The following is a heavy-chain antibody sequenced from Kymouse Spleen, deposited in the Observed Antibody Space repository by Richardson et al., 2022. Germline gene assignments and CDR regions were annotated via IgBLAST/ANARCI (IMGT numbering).Heavy chain of an antibody. CDR1: GFTFSSYG. CDR2: ISYDGSNK. J-gene: IGHJ6*02. CDR3: AKDVSRITIFGVVTYYYYYGMDV. D-gene: IGHD3-3*01. V-gene: IGHV3-30*18. Sequence: QVQLVESGGGVVQPGRSLRLSCAASGFTFSSYGMHWVRQAPGKGLEWVAVISYDGSNKYYADSVKGRFTISRDNSKNTLYLQMNSLRAEDTAVYYCAKDVSRITIFGVVTYYYYYGMDVWGQGTTVTVSS.